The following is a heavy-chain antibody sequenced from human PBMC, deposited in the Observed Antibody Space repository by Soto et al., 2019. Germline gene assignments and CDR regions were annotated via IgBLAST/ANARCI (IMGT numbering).Heavy chain of an antibody. Sequence: GGSLRLSCAVSGFTFSSYSMNWVRQAPGKGLEWVSSISSGDIYIYYADSVRGRFTVSRDNAKSSLYLQMNSLRVEDTAVYYCATQMDYNILSGCRPFDYWGQGTLVTVSS. CDR1: GFTFSSYS. CDR3: ATQMDYNILSGCRPFDY. J-gene: IGHJ4*02. D-gene: IGHD3-9*01. V-gene: IGHV3-21*01. CDR2: ISSGDIYI.